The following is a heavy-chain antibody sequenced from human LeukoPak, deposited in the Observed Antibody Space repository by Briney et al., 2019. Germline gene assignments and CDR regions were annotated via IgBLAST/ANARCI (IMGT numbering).Heavy chain of an antibody. CDR3: ARVSVVVVAATPFDY. Sequence: TSETLSLTCTVSGGSISSSSYYWGWIRQPPGKGLEWIGSIYYSGSTYYNPSLKSRVTISVDTSKNQFSLKLSSVTAADTAVYYCARVSVVVVAATPFDYWGQGTLVTVSS. D-gene: IGHD2-15*01. CDR2: IYYSGST. V-gene: IGHV4-39*07. CDR1: GGSISSSSYY. J-gene: IGHJ4*02.